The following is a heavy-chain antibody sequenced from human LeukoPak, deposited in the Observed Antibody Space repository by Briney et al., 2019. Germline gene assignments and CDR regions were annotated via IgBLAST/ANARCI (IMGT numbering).Heavy chain of an antibody. V-gene: IGHV3-21*01. J-gene: IGHJ4*02. D-gene: IGHD2-15*01. CDR1: GFTLSSYS. Sequence: GGSLRLSCAASGFTLSSYSAQWVRQARGKGLEWFSSYSGSSSYIHYADSVKGRFTISRDNAKNSLYLQMNSLRAEDTAVYYCARDYDFYCSGGSCYSPRLSDYWGQGTLVTVSS. CDR2: YSGSSSYI. CDR3: ARDYDFYCSGGSCYSPRLSDY.